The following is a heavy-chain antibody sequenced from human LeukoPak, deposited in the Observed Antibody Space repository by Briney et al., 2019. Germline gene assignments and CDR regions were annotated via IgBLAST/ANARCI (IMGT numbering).Heavy chain of an antibody. CDR3: ASGPTVTFDY. CDR2: INHSGST. V-gene: IGHV4-34*01. D-gene: IGHD4-4*01. J-gene: IGHJ4*02. CDR1: GFTVSSNY. Sequence: PGGSLRLSCAASGFTVSSNYMSWVRQAAGKGLEWIGEINHSGSTNYNPSLKSRVTISVDTSKNQFSLKLSSVTAADTAVYYCASGPTVTFDYWGQGTLVTVSS.